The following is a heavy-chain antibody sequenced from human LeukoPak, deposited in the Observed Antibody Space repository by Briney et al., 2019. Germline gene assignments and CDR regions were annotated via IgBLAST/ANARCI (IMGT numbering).Heavy chain of an antibody. Sequence: GGSLRLSCAASGLSFSSFAMSWVRQGPARGLEWVSSFRGNGETFYADSVKGRFTLSSDSSRNTVYFQLTNLRVEDTAIYYCAKASWVSSTDAVRWGQGTLVTVSS. J-gene: IGHJ4*02. CDR2: FRGNGET. V-gene: IGHV3-23*01. D-gene: IGHD3-16*01. CDR3: AKASWVSSTDAVR. CDR1: GLSFSSFA.